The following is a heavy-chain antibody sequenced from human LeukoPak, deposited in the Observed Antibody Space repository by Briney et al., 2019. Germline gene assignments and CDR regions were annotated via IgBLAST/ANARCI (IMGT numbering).Heavy chain of an antibody. J-gene: IGHJ4*02. Sequence: SVKVSCKASGGTFSNYAISWVRQAPGQGLEWMEGIIPIFGTANYAQKFQGRVTITADESTSTAYMELSSLRSEDTAVYYCARDGGSYGSGSYWYLGYWGQGTLVAVSS. V-gene: IGHV1-69*13. CDR1: GGTFSNYA. D-gene: IGHD3-10*01. CDR3: ARDGGSYGSGSYWYLGY. CDR2: IIPIFGTA.